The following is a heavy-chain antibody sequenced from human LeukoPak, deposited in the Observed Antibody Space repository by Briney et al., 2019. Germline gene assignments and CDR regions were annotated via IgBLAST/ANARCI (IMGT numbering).Heavy chain of an antibody. D-gene: IGHD2-2*01. CDR3: AKDLASSTSTNWFDP. V-gene: IGHV3-11*04. Sequence: GGSLRLSCAASGFTVSDYYMSWIRQAPGKGLAWVSYISSSGSTIYYADSVKGRSTISRDNSKNTLYLQMNSLRAEDTAVYYCAKDLASSTSTNWFDPWGQGTLVTVSS. CDR1: GFTVSDYY. CDR2: ISSSGSTI. J-gene: IGHJ5*02.